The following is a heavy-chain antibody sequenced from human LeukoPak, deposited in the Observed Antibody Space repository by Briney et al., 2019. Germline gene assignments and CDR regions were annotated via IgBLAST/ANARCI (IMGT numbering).Heavy chain of an antibody. CDR3: VKLRGNNYEN. J-gene: IGHJ4*02. CDR1: GFTFTRFA. D-gene: IGHD5-18*01. V-gene: IGHV3-23*01. CDR2: ISGTAGST. Sequence: GGSLRLSCAASGFTFTRFAMTWVRQAPGKGLEWVSTISGTAGSTYYADSGKGRFTISRDNAKKTLYLQMNSLRAEDTAIYYCVKLRGNNYENWGQGILVTVSS.